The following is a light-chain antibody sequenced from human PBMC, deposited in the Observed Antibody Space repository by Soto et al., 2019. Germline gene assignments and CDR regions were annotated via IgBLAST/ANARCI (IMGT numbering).Light chain of an antibody. Sequence: EIVMTQPPASLSVSPGETATLSCRASQSISNSLAWYQQKPGQAPSLLIYGASTRATGIPARFSGSGSGTEFTLTISSLQSEDSALYYCQQYNSWPPRTFGQGTKLEIK. CDR2: GAS. CDR3: QQYNSWPPRT. V-gene: IGKV3-15*01. CDR1: QSISNS. J-gene: IGKJ2*01.